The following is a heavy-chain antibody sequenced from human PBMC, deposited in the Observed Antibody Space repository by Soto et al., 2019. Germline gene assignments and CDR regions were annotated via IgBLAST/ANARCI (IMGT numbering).Heavy chain of an antibody. CDR3: ARLKGAFFITTYNWFDP. CDR2: IYYSGTT. J-gene: IGHJ5*02. V-gene: IGHV4-39*01. D-gene: IGHD3-22*01. Sequence: SETLSLTCTVSGDSISSSSYYWGWIRQPPGKGLEWIGDIYYSGTTHYNPSLKSRVTISIDTSKNQISLHLRSVTAADTAVYCCARLKGAFFITTYNWFDPWGKGTPVTVAS. CDR1: GDSISSSSYY.